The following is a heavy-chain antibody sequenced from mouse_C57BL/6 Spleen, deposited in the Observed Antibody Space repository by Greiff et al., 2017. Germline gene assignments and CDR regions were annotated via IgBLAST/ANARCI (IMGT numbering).Heavy chain of an antibody. CDR3: ARAGVTLYFDY. CDR2: IDPSDSYT. Sequence: QVQLKQPGAELVMPGASVKLSCKASGYTFTSYWMHWVKQRPGQGLEWIGEIDPSDSYTNYNQKFKGKSTLTVDKSSSTAYMQLSSLTSEDSAVYYCARAGVTLYFDYWGQGTTLTVSS. V-gene: IGHV1-69*01. CDR1: GYTFTSYW. J-gene: IGHJ2*01. D-gene: IGHD2-2*01.